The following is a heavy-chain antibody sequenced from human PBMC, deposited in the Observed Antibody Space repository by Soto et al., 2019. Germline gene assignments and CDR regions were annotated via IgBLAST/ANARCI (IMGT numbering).Heavy chain of an antibody. CDR1: GFTFNTYT. Sequence: EVQLVESGGGLVKPGGSLRLSCAASGFTFNTYTMNWVRQAPGKGLEWVSSISSTGYYIYYADSVKGRFTISRDNAKNSLYLQMNSLRAEDTAIYYCARVCGFSGYESDDYWGQGTLVTVSS. CDR3: ARVCGFSGYESDDY. V-gene: IGHV3-21*01. J-gene: IGHJ4*02. D-gene: IGHD5-12*01. CDR2: ISSTGYYI.